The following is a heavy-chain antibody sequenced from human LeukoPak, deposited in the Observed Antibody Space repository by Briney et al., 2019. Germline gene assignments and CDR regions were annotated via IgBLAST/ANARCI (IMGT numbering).Heavy chain of an antibody. CDR1: GGSISNSDYY. CDR3: ARDFRETQRRSMRRYYYYYMDV. CDR2: IHRSGRY. D-gene: IGHD3-10*01. Sequence: SEPLSLTCTVSGGSISNSDYYWGWIRQPPGKGLEWIGSIHRSGRYYYNPSLQSRISISVDTSQNHFSLKLSSVTAADTAVYYCARDFRETQRRSMRRYYYYYMDVWGKGTTVTVSS. V-gene: IGHV4-39*02. J-gene: IGHJ6*03.